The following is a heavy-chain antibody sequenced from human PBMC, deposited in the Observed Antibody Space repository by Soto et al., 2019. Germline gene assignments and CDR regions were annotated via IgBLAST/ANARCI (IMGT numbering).Heavy chain of an antibody. V-gene: IGHV4-34*01. J-gene: IGHJ4*02. CDR3: ASAPYISGSYYRLDY. D-gene: IGHD1-26*01. CDR1: GGSFSGYY. CDR2: INHSGST. Sequence: QVQLQQWGAGLLKPSETLSLTCAVYGGSFSGYYWSWIRQPPGKGLEWIGEINHSGSTNYNPSLKSRVTISVDTSKNQFSLKLSSVTAADTAVYYCASAPYISGSYYRLDYWGQGTLVTVSS.